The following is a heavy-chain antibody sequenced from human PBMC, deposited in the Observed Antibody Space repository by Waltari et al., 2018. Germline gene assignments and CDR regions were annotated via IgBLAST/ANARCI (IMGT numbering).Heavy chain of an antibody. CDR1: GGSISSGGYY. CDR3: ARAWDYYDSLYFQH. Sequence: QVQLQESGPGLVKPSQTLSLTCTVSGGSISSGGYYWSWIRQHPGKGLEWIGYIYYSGSTYYNPSLKSRVTISVDTSKNQFSLKLSSVTAADTAVYYCARAWDYYDSLYFQHWGQGTLVTVSS. V-gene: IGHV4-31*03. D-gene: IGHD3-22*01. J-gene: IGHJ1*01. CDR2: IYYSGST.